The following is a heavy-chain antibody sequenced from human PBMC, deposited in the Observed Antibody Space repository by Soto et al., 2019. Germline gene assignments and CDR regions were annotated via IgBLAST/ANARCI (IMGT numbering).Heavy chain of an antibody. CDR1: GFTLSTFW. Sequence: EVQLVESGGGLVQPGGSLKLSCAASGFTLSTFWMNWVRQAPGKGLEWVANIKQDGSEKYYVDSVKGRFSISRDSAKDSLYLQMNSLRAEDTAVYYCPGGSGWLFDYWGQGTLVTVSS. V-gene: IGHV3-7*04. CDR3: PGGSGWLFDY. D-gene: IGHD6-19*01. CDR2: IKQDGSEK. J-gene: IGHJ4*02.